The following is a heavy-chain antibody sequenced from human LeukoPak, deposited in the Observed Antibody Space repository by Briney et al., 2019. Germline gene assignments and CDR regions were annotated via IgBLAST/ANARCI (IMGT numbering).Heavy chain of an antibody. V-gene: IGHV4-39*01. CDR2: VYYNGDT. D-gene: IGHD3-10*01. J-gene: IGHJ4*02. Sequence: SETLSLTCTVSGDSISVSDYYWGWIRQPPGKGLEWIGSVYYNGDTYYNPSLRSRVTTSIDTSKNQFSLRPSSVTAADTSVYYCARHRAHSDYIDYWGQGTLVTVSS. CDR3: ARHRAHSDYIDY. CDR1: GDSISVSDYY.